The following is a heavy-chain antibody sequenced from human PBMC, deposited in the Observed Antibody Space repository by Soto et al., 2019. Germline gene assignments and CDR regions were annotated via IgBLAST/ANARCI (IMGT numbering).Heavy chain of an antibody. CDR2: FDPEGGEK. J-gene: IGHJ4*02. V-gene: IGHV1-24*01. D-gene: IGHD4-17*01. CDR3: ATVSSDLNGDYVYFDY. CDR1: GYTLTELS. Sequence: ASVKVSCKVSGYTLTELSMHWVRQAPGKGLEWMGGFDPEGGEKCYAQKFQGRVTMTEDTSKDTAYMELRSLRSEDKALYYCATVSSDLNGDYVYFDYWGEGSLVTVT.